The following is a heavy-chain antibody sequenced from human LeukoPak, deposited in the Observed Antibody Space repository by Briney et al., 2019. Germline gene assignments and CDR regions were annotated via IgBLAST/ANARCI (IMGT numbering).Heavy chain of an antibody. CDR2: IYTSGST. V-gene: IGHV4-4*07. Sequence: SETLSLTCAVSGGSISSSNWWSWVRQPAGKGLEWIGRIYTSGSTNYNPSLKSRVTMSVDTSKNQFSLKLSSVTAADTAVYYCARDYDILTGFFDYWGQGTLVTVSS. CDR3: ARDYDILTGFFDY. D-gene: IGHD3-9*01. J-gene: IGHJ4*02. CDR1: GGSISSSNW.